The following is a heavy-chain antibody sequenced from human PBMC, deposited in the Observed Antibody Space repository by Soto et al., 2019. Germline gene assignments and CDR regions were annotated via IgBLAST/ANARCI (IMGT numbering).Heavy chain of an antibody. CDR1: GGTFSSYA. V-gene: IGHV1-69*13. D-gene: IGHD3-3*01. J-gene: IGHJ6*02. CDR3: ARENSDDVWSGYSYYYGMDV. CDR2: IIPIFGTA. Sequence: ASVKVSCKASGGTFSSYAISWVRQPPGQGLEWMGGIIPIFGTANYAQKFQGRVTITANESTSTAYMELSSLRSEDTAVYYCARENSDDVWSGYSYYYGMDVWGQGTTVTVSS.